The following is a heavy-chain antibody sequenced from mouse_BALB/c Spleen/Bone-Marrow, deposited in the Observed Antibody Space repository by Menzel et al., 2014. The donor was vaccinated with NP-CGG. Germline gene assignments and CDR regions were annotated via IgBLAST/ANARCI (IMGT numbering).Heavy chain of an antibody. D-gene: IGHD2-2*01. CDR1: GYAFSSYW. V-gene: IGHV1-80*01. J-gene: IGHJ3*01. CDR3: AKVTTGFAY. CDR2: IYPGDGET. Sequence: QVQLQQSGAELVRPGSSVKISCKASGYAFSSYWMTWGKQRPGQGLEWIGQIYPGDGETNYNGKFKGKATLTADKSSSTAYMQLSGLTSEDSAVYFCAKVTTGFAYWXQGTLVTVSA.